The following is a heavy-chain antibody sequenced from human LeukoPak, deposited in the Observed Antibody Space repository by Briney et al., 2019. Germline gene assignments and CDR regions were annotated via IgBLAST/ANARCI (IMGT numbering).Heavy chain of an antibody. V-gene: IGHV3-53*01. J-gene: IGHJ4*02. CDR2: IYSGGST. CDR1: GFTVSSNY. D-gene: IGHD3-3*01. Sequence: GGSLRLSCAASGFTVSSNYMSWVRQAPGKGLEWVSVIYSGGSTYYADSVKGRFTISRDNSKNTLYLQMNSLRAEDTAVYYCARDSWSGYYAVYWGQGTLVTVSS. CDR3: ARDSWSGYYAVY.